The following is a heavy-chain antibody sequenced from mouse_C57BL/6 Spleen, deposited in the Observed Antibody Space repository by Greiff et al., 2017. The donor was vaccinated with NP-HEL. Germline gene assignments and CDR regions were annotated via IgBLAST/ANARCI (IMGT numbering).Heavy chain of an antibody. V-gene: IGHV1-4*01. CDR1: GYTFTSYT. CDR2: INPSSGYT. J-gene: IGHJ4*01. Sequence: QVQLKESGAELARPGASVKMSCKASGYTFTSYTMHWVKQRPGQGLEWIGYINPSSGYTKYNQKFKDKATLTADKSSSTAYMQLSSLTSEDSAVYYCARGAYAMDYWGQGTSVTVSS. CDR3: ARGAYAMDY.